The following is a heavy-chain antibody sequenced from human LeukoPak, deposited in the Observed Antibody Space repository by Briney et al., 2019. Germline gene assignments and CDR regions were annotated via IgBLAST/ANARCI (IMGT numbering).Heavy chain of an antibody. CDR1: GFTFSSYA. D-gene: IGHD3-10*01. CDR3: ARTLPEVRGVYFDY. Sequence: GGSLRLSCAASGFTFSSYAMSWVRQAPGKGLEWVSVIYSGGSTYYADSVKGRFTISRDNSKNTLYLQMNSLRAEDTAVYYCARTLPEVRGVYFDYWGQGTLVTVSS. CDR2: IYSGGST. J-gene: IGHJ4*02. V-gene: IGHV3-53*01.